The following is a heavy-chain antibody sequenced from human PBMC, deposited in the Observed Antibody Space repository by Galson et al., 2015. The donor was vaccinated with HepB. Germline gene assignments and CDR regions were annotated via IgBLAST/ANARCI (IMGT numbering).Heavy chain of an antibody. Sequence: SETLSLTCTVSGGSISSYYWSWIRQPPGKGLEWIGYIYHSGTTKYNPSMKSRVTISEDTSKNQFSLKLNSVTAADTAVYYCARGKVWFGELALHYVDYWGQGTLVTVSS. CDR3: ARGKVWFGELALHYVDY. D-gene: IGHD3-10*01. V-gene: IGHV4-59*01. J-gene: IGHJ4*02. CDR1: GGSISSYY. CDR2: IYHSGTT.